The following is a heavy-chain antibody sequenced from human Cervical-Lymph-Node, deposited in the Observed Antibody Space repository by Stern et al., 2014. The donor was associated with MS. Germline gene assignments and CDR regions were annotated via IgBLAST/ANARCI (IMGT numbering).Heavy chain of an antibody. CDR1: GSTFTGFF. V-gene: IGHV1-2*04. Sequence: VQLAQSGAEVKQPGASVKVSCPASGSTFTGFFLHWVRQAPGQGLEWVGWINPNTGVTKSAQKFQGWVTLTRDTSINTVYMELNRLKSDDTAVFYCARGYPFFDNWGQGTLVTVSS. D-gene: IGHD2-15*01. J-gene: IGHJ4*02. CDR3: ARGYPFFDN. CDR2: INPNTGVT.